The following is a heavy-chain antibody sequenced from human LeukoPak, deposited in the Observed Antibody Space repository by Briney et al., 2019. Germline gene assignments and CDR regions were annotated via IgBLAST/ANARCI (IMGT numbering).Heavy chain of an antibody. J-gene: IGHJ4*02. V-gene: IGHV3-66*01. Sequence: VGSLRLSCAASGFTISSNYMSWVRQAPRKGLEWVSVIYSGGGGTYYADSVKGRFTISRDNSKNTLDLQMNSLRADDTAVYYCARDIVGGNHFDSWGQGTLVTVSS. D-gene: IGHD1-26*01. CDR2: IYSGGGGT. CDR1: GFTISSNY. CDR3: ARDIVGGNHFDS.